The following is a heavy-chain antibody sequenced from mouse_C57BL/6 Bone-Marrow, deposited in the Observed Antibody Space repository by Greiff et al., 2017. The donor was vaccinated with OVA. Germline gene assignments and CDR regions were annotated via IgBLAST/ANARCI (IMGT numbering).Heavy chain of an antibody. V-gene: IGHV1-26*01. CDR2: INPNNGGT. CDR1: GYTFTDYY. D-gene: IGHD2-1*01. CDR3: ARENGNSYAMDY. Sequence: EVKLQQSGPELVKPGASVKISCKASGYTFTDYYMNWVKQSHGKSLEWIGDINPNNGGTSYNQKFKGKATLTVDKSSSTAYMELRSLTSEDSAVYYCARENGNSYAMDYWGQGTSVTVSS. J-gene: IGHJ4*01.